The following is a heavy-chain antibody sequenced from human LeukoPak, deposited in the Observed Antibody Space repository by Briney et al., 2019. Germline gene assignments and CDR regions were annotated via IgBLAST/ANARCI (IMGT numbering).Heavy chain of an antibody. D-gene: IGHD3-22*01. Sequence: SETLSLTCTVSGGSISSYYWSWIRQPPGKGLEWVVYIHYSGSTNYNPSLKSRVTISVDTPKNQFSLKLSSVAAADTAVYYCARDRGSSGYANWYFDLWGRGTLVTVSS. CDR2: IHYSGST. CDR3: ARDRGSSGYANWYFDL. CDR1: GGSISSYY. J-gene: IGHJ2*01. V-gene: IGHV4-59*01.